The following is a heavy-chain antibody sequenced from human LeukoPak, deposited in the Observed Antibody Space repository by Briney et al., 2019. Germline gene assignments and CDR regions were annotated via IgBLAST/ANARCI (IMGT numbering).Heavy chain of an antibody. V-gene: IGHV1-8*03. J-gene: IGHJ4*02. CDR2: MNPNSGNT. Sequence: ASVKVSCKASGYTFNNYDINWVGQATGQGLEWMGWMNPNSGNTGYAQKFQGRVTITTDTSITTAYMELNSLRSEDTAVYYCAREGFDYWGQGTLVTVSS. CDR1: GYTFNNYD. CDR3: AREGFDY.